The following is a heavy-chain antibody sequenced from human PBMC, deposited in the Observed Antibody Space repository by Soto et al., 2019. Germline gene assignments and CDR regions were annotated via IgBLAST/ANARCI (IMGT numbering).Heavy chain of an antibody. CDR1: RFTFSSYD. V-gene: IGHV3-13*01. CDR2: IGTAGDT. Sequence: PGGSLRLSCAASRFTFSSYDMHWVRQATGKGLEWVSAIGTAGDTYYPGSVKGRFTISRENAKNSLYLQMNSLRAGDTAVYYCARGKLGNWFDPWGQGTLVTVSS. D-gene: IGHD1-26*01. CDR3: ARGKLGNWFDP. J-gene: IGHJ5*02.